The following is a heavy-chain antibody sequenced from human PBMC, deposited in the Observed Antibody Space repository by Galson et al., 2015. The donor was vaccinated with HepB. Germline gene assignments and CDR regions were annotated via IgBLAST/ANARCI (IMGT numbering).Heavy chain of an antibody. Sequence: TLSLTCTVSGGSISSGGYYWSWIRQHPGKGLEWIGYIYYSGSTYYNPSLKSRVTISVDTSKNQFSLKLSSVTAADTAVYYCARHAGTGWSFFFDYWGQGVLVTVSS. D-gene: IGHD6-19*01. CDR2: IYYSGST. CDR3: ARHAGTGWSFFFDY. V-gene: IGHV4-31*03. J-gene: IGHJ4*02. CDR1: GGSISSGGYY.